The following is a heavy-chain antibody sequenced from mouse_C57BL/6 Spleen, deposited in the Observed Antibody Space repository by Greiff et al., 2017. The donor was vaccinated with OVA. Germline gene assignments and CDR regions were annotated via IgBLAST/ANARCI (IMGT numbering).Heavy chain of an antibody. CDR1: GYTFTEYT. CDR2: FYPGCGSI. D-gene: IGHD2-2*01. Sequence: QVQLQQSGAELVKPGASVKLSCKASGYTFTEYTIHWVKQRSGQGLEWIGWFYPGCGSITSTEKLKDKATLTAANATSTVYMELSRLTSEDTAVYICARHGIYYGYDDAMDYWGQGTSVTVSS. CDR3: ARHGIYYGYDDAMDY. V-gene: IGHV1-62-2*01. J-gene: IGHJ4*01.